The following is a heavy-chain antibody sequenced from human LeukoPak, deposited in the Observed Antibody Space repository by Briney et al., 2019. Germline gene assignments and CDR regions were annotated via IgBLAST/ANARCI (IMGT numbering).Heavy chain of an antibody. V-gene: IGHV1-3*01. CDR2: INAGNGNT. CDR3: ATALRIPYSSRAEYFQH. Sequence: ASVKVSCKASGYTFTSYAMHWVRQAPGQRLEWMGWINAGNGNTKYSQKFQGRVTMTEDTSTDTAYMELSSLRSEDTAVYYCATALRIPYSSRAEYFQHWGQGTLVTVSS. CDR1: GYTFTSYA. J-gene: IGHJ1*01. D-gene: IGHD6-19*01.